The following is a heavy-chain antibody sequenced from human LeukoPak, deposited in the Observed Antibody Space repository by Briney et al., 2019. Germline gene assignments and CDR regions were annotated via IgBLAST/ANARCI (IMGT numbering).Heavy chain of an antibody. CDR1: GFTSSSYW. J-gene: IGHJ4*02. CDR2: IKQDGSEK. CDR3: ARWKAYYYDSSGSLMDY. Sequence: PGGSLRLSCAAPGFTSSSYWMSWVRQAPGKGLEWVANIKQDGSEKYYVDSVKGRFTISRDNAKNSLYLQMNSLRAEDTAVYYCARWKAYYYDSSGSLMDYWGQGTLVTVSS. V-gene: IGHV3-7*01. D-gene: IGHD3-22*01.